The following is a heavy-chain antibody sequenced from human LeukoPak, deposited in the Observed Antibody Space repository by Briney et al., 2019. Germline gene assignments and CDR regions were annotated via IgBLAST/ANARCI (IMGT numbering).Heavy chain of an antibody. CDR1: GFAFTSFA. Sequence: GGSLRLSCAASGFAFTSFAMSWVRQAPGKGLEWVSSISGESGRTYYADSVEGRFTISRDNSKNTLYLQMNSLRVEDSAMFYCAKDGRSNTPGYWGQGTLVTVSS. CDR3: AKDGRSNTPGY. V-gene: IGHV3-23*01. J-gene: IGHJ4*02. CDR2: ISGESGRT. D-gene: IGHD2-2*01.